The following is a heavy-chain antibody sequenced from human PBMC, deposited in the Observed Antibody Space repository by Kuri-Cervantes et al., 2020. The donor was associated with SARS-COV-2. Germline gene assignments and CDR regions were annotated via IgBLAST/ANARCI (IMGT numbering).Heavy chain of an antibody. J-gene: IGHJ6*04. Sequence: SETLSLTCAVYGGSFSGYYWSWIRQPPGKGLEWIGEINHSGSTNYNPSLKSRVTISVDTSKNQFSLKLSSVTAADTAAYYCARGRRGYSYLAADVWGKGTTVTVSS. V-gene: IGHV4-34*01. CDR1: GGSFSGYY. D-gene: IGHD5-18*01. CDR3: ARGRRGYSYLAADV. CDR2: INHSGST.